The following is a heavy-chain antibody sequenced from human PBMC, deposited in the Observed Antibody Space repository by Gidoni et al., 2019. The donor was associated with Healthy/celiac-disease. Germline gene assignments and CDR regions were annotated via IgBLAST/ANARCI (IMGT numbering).Heavy chain of an antibody. Sequence: EVQLVESGGGLVQPGGSLRLSCAASGFTFSSYSRNWVRQAPVKGLEWVSYISRSSSTIDYADSVKSRFTISRANAKNSLYLQMNSLRAEDTAVYYCAREYFWSGYPYYYYYYMDVWGKGTTVTVSS. CDR1: GFTFSSYS. J-gene: IGHJ6*03. V-gene: IGHV3-48*01. CDR2: ISRSSSTI. CDR3: AREYFWSGYPYYYYYYMDV. D-gene: IGHD3-3*01.